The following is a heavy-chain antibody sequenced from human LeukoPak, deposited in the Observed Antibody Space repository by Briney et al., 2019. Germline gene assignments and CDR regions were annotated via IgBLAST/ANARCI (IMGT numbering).Heavy chain of an antibody. V-gene: IGHV3-11*04. Sequence: GGSPRLSCAASGFTFSDNYMTWIRQAPGKGLEWVSYISNTGSTTYYADPVKGRFTISRDNAKNSLYLQMNSLRAEDTAVYYCARARKGYYFDYWGQGTLVTVSS. CDR2: ISNTGSTT. CDR1: GFTFSDNY. D-gene: IGHD1-14*01. J-gene: IGHJ4*02. CDR3: ARARKGYYFDY.